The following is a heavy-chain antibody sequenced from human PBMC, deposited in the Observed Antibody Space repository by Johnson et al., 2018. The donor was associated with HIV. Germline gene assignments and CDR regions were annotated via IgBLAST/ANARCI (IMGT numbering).Heavy chain of an antibody. D-gene: IGHD2-2*01. CDR3: AKARGGYCSSTSCFAFDI. J-gene: IGHJ3*02. CDR2: ISYDGSHK. Sequence: QVQLVESGGDVVQPGRSLRLSCAASGFTFRSYAMHWVRQAPGKGLEWVALISYDGSHKFYADSVKGRFTISRDNSKNTLYLQMNSLRAEDTAVYYCAKARGGYCSSTSCFAFDIWGQGTMVTVSS. CDR1: GFTFRSYA. V-gene: IGHV3-30-3*01.